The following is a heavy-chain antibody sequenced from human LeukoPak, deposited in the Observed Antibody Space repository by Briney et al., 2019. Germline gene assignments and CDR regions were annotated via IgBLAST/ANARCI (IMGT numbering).Heavy chain of an antibody. CDR3: AKVGDFWSGYYFDY. D-gene: IGHD3-3*01. CDR2: ISGSGGST. CDR1: GFTFGSYA. J-gene: IGHJ4*02. V-gene: IGHV3-23*01. Sequence: GGSLRLSCAASGFTFGSYAMSWVRQAPGKGLEWVSAISGSGGSTYYADSVKGRFTISRDNSKNTLYLQMNSLRAEDTAVYYCAKVGDFWSGYYFDYWGQGTLVTVSS.